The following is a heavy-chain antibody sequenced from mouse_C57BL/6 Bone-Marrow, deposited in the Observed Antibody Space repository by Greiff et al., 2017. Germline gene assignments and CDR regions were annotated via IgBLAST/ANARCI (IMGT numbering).Heavy chain of an antibody. CDR1: GYTFTDYN. CDR2: INPNNGGT. Sequence: EVQVVESGPELVKPGASVKIPCKASGYTFTDYNMDWVKQSPGKSLEWIGDINPNNGGTIYNQKFKGKATLTVDTSSSPAYMELRSLTSEDTAVYYCARREGPYYYGSTSYAMDYWGQGTSVTVAS. CDR3: ARREGPYYYGSTSYAMDY. D-gene: IGHD1-1*01. V-gene: IGHV1-18*01. J-gene: IGHJ4*01.